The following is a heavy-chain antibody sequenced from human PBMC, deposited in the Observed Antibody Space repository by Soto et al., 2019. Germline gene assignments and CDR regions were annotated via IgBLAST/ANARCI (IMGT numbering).Heavy chain of an antibody. CDR2: IYYSGST. J-gene: IGHJ4*02. CDR3: ARGSSGWPPRLDC. CDR1: GGPISSYY. Sequence: QVQLQESGPGLVKPSETLSLNCTVSGGPISSYYWSWIRQSPGKGLEWIGYIYYSGSTNYNPSLQSRCTISVDTFKNQFSLELSSVTAADTAVYYCARGSSGWPPRLDCWGQGTLVTVSS. D-gene: IGHD6-19*01. V-gene: IGHV4-59*01.